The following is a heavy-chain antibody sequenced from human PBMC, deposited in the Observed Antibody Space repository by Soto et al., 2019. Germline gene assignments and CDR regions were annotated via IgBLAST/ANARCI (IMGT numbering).Heavy chain of an antibody. Sequence: ASVKVSCKASGYTFTSYDINWVRQATGQGLEWMGWMNPNSGNTGYAQKFQGRVTMTRNTSISTAYMELSSLRSEDTAVYYCARGDFPLLELPGIGYYYYMDVWGKGTTVTVSS. CDR3: ARGDFPLLELPGIGYYYYMDV. CDR2: MNPNSGNT. D-gene: IGHD1-7*01. V-gene: IGHV1-8*01. J-gene: IGHJ6*03. CDR1: GYTFTSYD.